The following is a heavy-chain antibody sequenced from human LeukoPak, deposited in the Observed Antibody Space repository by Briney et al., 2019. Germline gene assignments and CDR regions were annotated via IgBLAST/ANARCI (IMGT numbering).Heavy chain of an antibody. Sequence: GGSLRLSCVASGFTFGNYAMNWVRQAPGKGLEWVSAISGSGGSTYYADSVKGRFTISRDNSKNTLYLQMNSLRAEDTAVYYCAKDLVRGVIVPLRGYWGQGTLVTVSS. V-gene: IGHV3-23*01. CDR3: AKDLVRGVIVPLRGY. CDR2: ISGSGGST. CDR1: GFTFGNYA. D-gene: IGHD3-10*01. J-gene: IGHJ4*02.